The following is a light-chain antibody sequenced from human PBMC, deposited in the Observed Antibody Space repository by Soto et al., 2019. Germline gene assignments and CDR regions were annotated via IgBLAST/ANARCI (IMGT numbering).Light chain of an antibody. CDR3: QQYSNWPL. V-gene: IGKV3-15*01. CDR2: GAS. Sequence: EIVMTQSPATLSVSPGQRATLSCRASQSVSSYLAWYQQKPGQAPRLLIYGASTRATGIPARFSGSGSGTEFTLTISSLQSVDFAVYYCQQYSNWPLFGGGTKVEI. CDR1: QSVSSY. J-gene: IGKJ4*01.